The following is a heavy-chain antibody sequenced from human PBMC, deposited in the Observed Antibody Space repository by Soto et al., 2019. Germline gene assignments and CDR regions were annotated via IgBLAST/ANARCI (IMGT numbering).Heavy chain of an antibody. Sequence: ASVKVSCKASGYTFTSYAMHWVRQAPGQRLEWMGWINAGNGNTKYSQKFQGRVTITRDTSASTAYMELSSLRSEDTAVYYYARSTLRVVTTNWFDPWGQGTLVTVSS. V-gene: IGHV1-3*01. CDR3: ARSTLRVVTTNWFDP. CDR1: GYTFTSYA. J-gene: IGHJ5*02. D-gene: IGHD3-3*01. CDR2: INAGNGNT.